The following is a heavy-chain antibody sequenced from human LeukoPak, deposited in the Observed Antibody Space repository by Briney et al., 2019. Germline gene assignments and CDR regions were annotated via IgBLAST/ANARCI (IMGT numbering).Heavy chain of an antibody. Sequence: SETLSLTCAVYGGSFSGYYWSWIRQPPGKGLEWIGEINHSGSTNYNPSLKSRVTISVDTSKNQFSLKLSSVTAADTAVYYCARQGEVGDYFDYWGQGTLVTVSS. V-gene: IGHV4-34*01. CDR2: INHSGST. CDR3: ARQGEVGDYFDY. D-gene: IGHD4-17*01. CDR1: GGSFSGYY. J-gene: IGHJ4*02.